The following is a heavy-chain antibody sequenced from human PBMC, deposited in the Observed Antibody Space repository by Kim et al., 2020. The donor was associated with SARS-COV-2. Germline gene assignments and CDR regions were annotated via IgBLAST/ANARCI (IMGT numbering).Heavy chain of an antibody. D-gene: IGHD5-18*01. CDR1: GFTFSSYA. J-gene: IGHJ6*02. CDR3: EKDQARGYSYGQPFYYYYYGMDV. V-gene: IGHV3-23*01. CDR2: ISGSGGST. Sequence: GGSLRLSCAASGFTFSSYAMSWVRQAPGKGLEWVSAISGSGGSTYYADSVKGRFTISRDNSKNTLYLQMNSLRAEDTAVYYCEKDQARGYSYGQPFYYYYYGMDVWGQGTTVTVSS.